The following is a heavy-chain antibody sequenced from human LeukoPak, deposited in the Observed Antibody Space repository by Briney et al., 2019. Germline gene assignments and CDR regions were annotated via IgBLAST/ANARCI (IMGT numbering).Heavy chain of an antibody. CDR2: ISSSGSAI. CDR3: AGLRFLEWFPPY. J-gene: IGHJ4*02. Sequence: GGSLRLSCAASGFTFSDYYRSWIRQAPGKGLEWVSYISSSGSAIYYADSVKGRFTISRDNAKNSLYLQMNSLRAEDTAVYYCAGLRFLEWFPPYWGQGTLVTVSS. CDR1: GFTFSDYY. D-gene: IGHD3-3*01. V-gene: IGHV3-11*04.